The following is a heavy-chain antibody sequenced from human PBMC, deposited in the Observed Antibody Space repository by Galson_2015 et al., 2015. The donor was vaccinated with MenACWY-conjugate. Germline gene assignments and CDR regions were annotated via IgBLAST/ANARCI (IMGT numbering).Heavy chain of an antibody. CDR3: AKSSGEVECFDL. CDR2: LNSDDNST. CDR1: GFRLSNYW. D-gene: IGHD3-10*01. Sequence: SLRLSCAASGFRLSNYWMHWVRQAPGKGLVWVSRLNSDDNSTNYADSVKGRFTISGDSAKNTLYLQMNSLRAEDTAVYYCAKSSGEVECFDLWGRGTLVTVSS. J-gene: IGHJ2*01. V-gene: IGHV3-74*01.